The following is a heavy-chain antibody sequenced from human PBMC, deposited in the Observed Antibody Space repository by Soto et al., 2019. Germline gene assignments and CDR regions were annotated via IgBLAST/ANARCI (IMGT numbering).Heavy chain of an antibody. CDR3: AARNFEY. Sequence: PGGSLRLSCAASGFTFSSYGMHWVRQAPGKGLEWVAVISYDGSNKYYADSVKGRFTISRDNSKNTLYLQMNSLRAEDTAVYYCAARNFEYWGQGTLVTVSS. CDR2: ISYDGSNK. CDR1: GFTFSSYG. V-gene: IGHV3-30*03. J-gene: IGHJ4*02.